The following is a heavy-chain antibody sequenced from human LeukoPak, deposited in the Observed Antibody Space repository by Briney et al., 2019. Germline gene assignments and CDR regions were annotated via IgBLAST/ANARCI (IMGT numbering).Heavy chain of an antibody. Sequence: IYSGGSPYYADSVKSRFTISRDNSKNTLYLQMNSLRAEDTAVYYCARDSGSSGWYGDFDYWGQGTLVTVSS. CDR2: IYSGGSP. J-gene: IGHJ4*02. CDR3: ARDSGSSGWYGDFDY. V-gene: IGHV3-66*01. D-gene: IGHD6-19*01.